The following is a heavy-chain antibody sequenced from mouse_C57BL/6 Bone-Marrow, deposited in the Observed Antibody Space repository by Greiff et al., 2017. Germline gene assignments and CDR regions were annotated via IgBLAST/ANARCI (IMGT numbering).Heavy chain of an antibody. J-gene: IGHJ3*01. V-gene: IGHV3-6*01. CDR1: GYSITSGYY. CDR2: ISYDGSN. CDR3: ARDRWLLRFAY. Sequence: DVKLQESGPGLVKPSQSLSLTCSVTGYSITSGYYWNWIRQFPGNKLEWMGYISYDGSNNYNPSLKNRISITRDTSKNQFFLKLNSVTTEDTATYYCARDRWLLRFAYWGQGTLVTVSA. D-gene: IGHD2-3*01.